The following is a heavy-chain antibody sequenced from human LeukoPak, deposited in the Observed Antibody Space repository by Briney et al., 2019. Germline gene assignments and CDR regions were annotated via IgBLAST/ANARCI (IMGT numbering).Heavy chain of an antibody. CDR1: GDSIAATSYY. Sequence: SETLSLTCSVSGDSIAATSYYWAWIRQPPGKGLEWIGSIYYGGNINYDPSLQSRVTISIYTSKNQFSLSLTSVTAADTAVYFCARQIRYTYDPNWFHPWGQGTLVTVSS. J-gene: IGHJ5*02. CDR2: IYYGGNI. V-gene: IGHV4-39*01. D-gene: IGHD5-12*01. CDR3: ARQIRYTYDPNWFHP.